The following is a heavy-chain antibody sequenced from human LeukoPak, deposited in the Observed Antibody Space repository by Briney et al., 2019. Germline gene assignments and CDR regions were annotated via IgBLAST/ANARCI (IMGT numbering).Heavy chain of an antibody. V-gene: IGHV1-2*02. J-gene: IGHJ4*02. D-gene: IGHD2-21*02. CDR2: INPNSGGT. CDR1: GYTFTGYY. CDR3: ARGIVVVTAIIEPHFDY. Sequence: ASVKVSCKASGYTFTGYYMHWVRQAPGQGLEWMGWINPNSGGTNYAQKFQGRVTMTRDTSISTAYMGLSRLRSDDTAVYYCARGIVVVTAIIEPHFDYWGQGTLVTVSS.